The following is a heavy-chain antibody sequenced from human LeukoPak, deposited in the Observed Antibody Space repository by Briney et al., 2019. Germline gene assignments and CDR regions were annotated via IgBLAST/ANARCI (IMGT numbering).Heavy chain of an antibody. V-gene: IGHV4-59*01. CDR3: AGRYRSGMDV. J-gene: IGHJ6*02. CDR2: IYYSGST. CDR1: GVSISNYY. D-gene: IGHD5-12*01. Sequence: PSETLSLTCTVSGVSISNYYWSWIRQPAGKGLEWIGYIYYSGSTNCNPSLKSRVTISIDTSKNEFSLKLSSVTAADTAVYYCAGRYRSGMDVWGQGTTVTVSS.